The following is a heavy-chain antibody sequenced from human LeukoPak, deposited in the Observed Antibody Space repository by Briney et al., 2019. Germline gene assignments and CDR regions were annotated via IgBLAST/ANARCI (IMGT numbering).Heavy chain of an antibody. Sequence: ASVKVSCKASGGTFTSNAISWVRQAPGQGLEWMGGIIPIFDTATYAQKFQGRLTIRADEPTSTAYMELSSLRSEDTAVYYCAWGSRGGGTCYLTYYFYMDVWGKGTTVIVSS. D-gene: IGHD2-15*01. CDR3: AWGSRGGGTCYLTYYFYMDV. J-gene: IGHJ6*03. CDR1: GGTFTSNA. V-gene: IGHV1-69*01. CDR2: IIPIFDTA.